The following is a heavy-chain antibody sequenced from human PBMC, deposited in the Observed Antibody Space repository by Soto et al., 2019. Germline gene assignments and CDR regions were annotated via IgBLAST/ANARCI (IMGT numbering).Heavy chain of an antibody. J-gene: IGHJ5*02. CDR3: ARDSGTNAPRKPPDWFDP. D-gene: IGHD1-7*01. CDR2: ISPIFGTS. V-gene: IGHV1-69*13. CDR1: GCTFSSYA. Sequence: SVKVSGKSAGCTFSSYAISWVRQAPGQGLEWMGGISPIFGTSNYAQKFQGRVTITADESTSTPYLELRSLRSEDTAVYYCARDSGTNAPRKPPDWFDPWGQGPLVTVSS.